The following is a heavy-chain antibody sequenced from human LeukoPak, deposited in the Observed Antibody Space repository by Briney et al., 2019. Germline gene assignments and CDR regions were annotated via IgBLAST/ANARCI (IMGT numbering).Heavy chain of an antibody. D-gene: IGHD5-24*01. CDR2: INSDGSST. J-gene: IGHJ4*02. CDR3: ARAVGYNGFLDY. V-gene: IGHV3-74*01. Sequence: GGSLRLSCEASGFTFSDYYMAWIRQAPGKGLVWVSRINSDGSSTSYADSVKGRFTISRDNAKNSLYLQMNSLRAEDTAVYYCARAVGYNGFLDYWGQGTLVTVSS. CDR1: GFTFSDYY.